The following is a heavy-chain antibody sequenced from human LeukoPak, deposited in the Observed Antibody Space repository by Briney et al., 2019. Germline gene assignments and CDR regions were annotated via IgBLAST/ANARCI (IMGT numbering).Heavy chain of an antibody. CDR2: INPSVGST. Sequence: ASVRVSCKASGYTFTSYYLHWVRQAPGQGLEWMGIINPSVGSTTYAQKFQGRVTMTRDTSTSTVYMELSSLRSEDTAVYCCARDGRDSGMDVWGQGTTVTVSS. D-gene: IGHD3/OR15-3a*01. CDR3: ARDGRDSGMDV. CDR1: GYTFTSYY. J-gene: IGHJ6*02. V-gene: IGHV1-46*01.